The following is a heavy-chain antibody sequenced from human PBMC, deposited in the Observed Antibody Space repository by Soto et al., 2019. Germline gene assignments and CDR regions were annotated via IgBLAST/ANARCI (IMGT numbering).Heavy chain of an antibody. CDR3: ARTVGSGHDAFDI. V-gene: IGHV3-33*01. CDR1: GFTFSSYG. Sequence: GGSLRLSCAASGFTFSSYGMHWVRQAPGKGLEWVAVIWYDGSNKYYADSVKGRFTISRDNSKNTLYLQMNSLRAEDTAVYYCARTVGSGHDAFDIWGQETMVTVS. D-gene: IGHD2-15*01. CDR2: IWYDGSNK. J-gene: IGHJ3*02.